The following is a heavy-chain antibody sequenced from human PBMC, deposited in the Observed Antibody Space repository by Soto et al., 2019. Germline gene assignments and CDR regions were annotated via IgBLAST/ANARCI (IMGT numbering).Heavy chain of an antibody. CDR1: GFTFSSYW. D-gene: IGHD6-13*01. CDR2: IKQDGSEK. J-gene: IGHJ4*02. V-gene: IGHV3-7*01. CDR3: ATSRTFDY. Sequence: EVQLVESGGGLVQPGGSLRLSCVVSGFTFSSYWMNWVRQAPGKGLEWVANIKQDGSEKYYVDSAKGRFTISRVNAKNSLYLQMNSLSAEDTAIYYCATSRTFDYWGQGTLVTVSS.